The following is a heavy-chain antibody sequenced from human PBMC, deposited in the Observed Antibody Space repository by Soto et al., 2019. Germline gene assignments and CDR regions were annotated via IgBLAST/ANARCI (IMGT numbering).Heavy chain of an antibody. CDR3: ARVETVAVIYTYHGLDV. V-gene: IGHV1-69*12. CDR1: VGTFSNYA. J-gene: IGHJ6*02. Sequence: QVQLVQSGAELQKPGSSVNVSCKASVGTFSNYAIRWVRQSSVQGLEWMVGIVPIFGTTFNTRKFQDRASIIADDSTTTAYLELSSLGAEDTAIYYCARVETVAVIYTYHGLDVWGQGTAVSVSS. CDR2: IVPIFGTT. D-gene: IGHD6-19*01.